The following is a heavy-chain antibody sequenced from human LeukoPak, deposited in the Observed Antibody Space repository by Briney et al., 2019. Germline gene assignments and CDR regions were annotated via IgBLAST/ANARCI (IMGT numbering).Heavy chain of an antibody. D-gene: IGHD3-9*01. J-gene: IGHJ4*02. CDR3: ASGLRYFDLYY. CDR1: GGSISSGSYY. CDR2: IYTSGST. V-gene: IGHV4-61*02. Sequence: SETLSLTCTVSGGSISSGSYYWSWIRQPAGKGLEWIGRIYTSGSTNYNPSLKSRVTISVDTSKNQFFLKLSSVTAADTAVYYCASGLRYFDLYYWGQGTLVTVSS.